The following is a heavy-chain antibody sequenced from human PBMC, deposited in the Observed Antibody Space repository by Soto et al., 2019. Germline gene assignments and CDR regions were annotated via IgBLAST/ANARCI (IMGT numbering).Heavy chain of an antibody. D-gene: IGHD6-13*01. CDR3: ARGDSSSWWPSIDY. J-gene: IGHJ4*02. V-gene: IGHV4-30-2*01. CDR1: GGSISSGGYS. Sequence: SETLCLTNAVSGGSISSGGYSWSWIRQPPGKGLEWIGYIYHSGSTYYNPSLKSRVTISVDRSKNQFSLKLSSVTAADTAVYYCARGDSSSWWPSIDYWGQGTLVTVSS. CDR2: IYHSGST.